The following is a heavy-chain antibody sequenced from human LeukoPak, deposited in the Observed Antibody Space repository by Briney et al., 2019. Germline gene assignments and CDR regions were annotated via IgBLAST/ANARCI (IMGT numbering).Heavy chain of an antibody. CDR3: ITDRNYYDSSGYHYIDY. CDR2: IKSKTDGGTT. CDR1: GFTFSGCW. Sequence: GGSLRLSCAASGFTFSGCWMTWVRQAPGKGLEWVGRIKSKTDGGTTDYAAPVKGRFTISRGDSKNTVYLQMNSLKNEDTAVYYCITDRNYYDSSGYHYIDYWGQGTLVTVSS. V-gene: IGHV3-15*01. D-gene: IGHD3-22*01. J-gene: IGHJ4*02.